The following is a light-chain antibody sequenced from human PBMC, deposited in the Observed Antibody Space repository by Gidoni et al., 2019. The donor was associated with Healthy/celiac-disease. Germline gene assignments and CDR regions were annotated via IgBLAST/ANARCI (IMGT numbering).Light chain of an antibody. CDR2: GAS. V-gene: IGKV3-15*01. Sequence: EIVMTQSAPTRSVSPGERANLSCLASQSVSSNFAWYQQKPGQAPKLLIYGASTRATVIPARFSVSGSGTEFTLTISRLQSEDFAVYYCQQYNNWRGTFGQGTKVEIK. J-gene: IGKJ1*01. CDR1: QSVSSN. CDR3: QQYNNWRGT.